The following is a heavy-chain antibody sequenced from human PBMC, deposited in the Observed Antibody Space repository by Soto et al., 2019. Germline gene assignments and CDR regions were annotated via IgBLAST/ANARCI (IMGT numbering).Heavy chain of an antibody. V-gene: IGHV1-69*01. CDR1: GGTFSTYA. J-gene: IGHJ4*02. CDR2: IIPLSGTA. Sequence: QVQLVQSGAEVKKPGSSVKVSCKASGGTFSTYAIDWVRQAPGQGLEWMGGIIPLSGTAKYAQNFQGRITITADESTNTAYRELRSLRSQDTAVYYCARGFHYDSSGYYYFYWGQGTLVTVSS. CDR3: ARGFHYDSSGYYYFY. D-gene: IGHD3-22*01.